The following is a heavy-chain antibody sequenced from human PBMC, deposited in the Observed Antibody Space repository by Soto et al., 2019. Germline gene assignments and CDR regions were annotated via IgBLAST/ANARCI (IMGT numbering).Heavy chain of an antibody. J-gene: IGHJ1*01. CDR2: IIPIFGTA. V-gene: IGHV1-69*01. CDR1: GGTFSSYA. CDR3: ASAGEMATITTEYFQH. Sequence: QVQLVQSGAEVKKPGSSVKVSCEASGGTFSSYAISWVRQAPGQGLEWMGGIIPIFGTANYAQKFQGRVTITADESTSTAYMELSSLRSEDTAVYYCASAGEMATITTEYFQHWGQGTLVTVSS. D-gene: IGHD4-4*01.